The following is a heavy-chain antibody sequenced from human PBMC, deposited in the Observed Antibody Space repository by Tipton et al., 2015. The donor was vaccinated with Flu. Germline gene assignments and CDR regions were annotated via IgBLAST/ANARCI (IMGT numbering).Heavy chain of an antibody. CDR3: GRLTQAYCRGGSCPLVH. J-gene: IGHJ4*02. CDR2: IYPDDSDT. V-gene: IGHV5-51*03. Sequence: VQLVQSGAEVKKPGESLNISCKVSGYTFTTHWIGWVRQMPGKGLEWMGTIYPDDSDTRFSPSLQGHVTTSVDKSISIAYLQWSSLKASDTATYYCGRLTQAYCRGGSCPLVHWGQGTLVTVSS. D-gene: IGHD2-15*01. CDR1: GYTFTTHW.